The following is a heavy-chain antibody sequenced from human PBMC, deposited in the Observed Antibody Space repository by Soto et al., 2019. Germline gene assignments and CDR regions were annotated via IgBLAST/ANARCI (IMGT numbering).Heavy chain of an antibody. Sequence: GGSLRLSCAGSGFTFGDSYMSWIRQAPGKGLEWLSYISPGSRYPAYADSVQGRFTISRDNSKNRLYLQLNSLKTEDTAVYYFAKGDYEFWSGSSYFDYWGQGTLVTVSS. CDR1: GFTFGDSY. V-gene: IGHV3-11*05. CDR3: AKGDYEFWSGSSYFDY. J-gene: IGHJ4*02. CDR2: ISPGSRYP. D-gene: IGHD3-3*01.